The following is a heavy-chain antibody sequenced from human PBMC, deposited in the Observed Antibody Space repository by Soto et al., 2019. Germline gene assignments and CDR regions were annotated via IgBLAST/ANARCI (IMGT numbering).Heavy chain of an antibody. CDR2: IYHSGST. D-gene: IGHD2-15*01. CDR1: SGSISSSNW. V-gene: IGHV4-4*02. CDR3: ARSTYCSGGSCYPSWWFDP. Sequence: ASETLSLTCAVSSGSISSSNWWSWVRQPPGKGLEWIGEIYHSGSTNYNPSLKSRVTISVDKSKNQFSLKLSSVTAADTAVYYCARSTYCSGGSCYPSWWFDPSGQGTLVIVSS. J-gene: IGHJ5*02.